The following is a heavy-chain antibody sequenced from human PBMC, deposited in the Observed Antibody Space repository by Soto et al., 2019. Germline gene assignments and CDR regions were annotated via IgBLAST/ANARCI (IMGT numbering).Heavy chain of an antibody. J-gene: IGHJ5*02. D-gene: IGHD5-12*01. Sequence: GASLKVSCKASGYTFSNFAMQWVRQAPGQRLEWMGWINRGNGNTEYSQKFQGRVTITRDTSASSVYMELSSLTSEDTAVYYCARCSTIDTPAGGSHFYPWGQGSLVTFS. CDR2: INRGNGNT. V-gene: IGHV1-3*01. CDR3: ARCSTIDTPAGGSHFYP. CDR1: GYTFSNFA.